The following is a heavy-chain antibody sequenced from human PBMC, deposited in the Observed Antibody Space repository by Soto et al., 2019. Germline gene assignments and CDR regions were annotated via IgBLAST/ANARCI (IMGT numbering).Heavy chain of an antibody. J-gene: IGHJ6*02. CDR2: ISWDGGST. CDR3: AKAHLHSYGYYYYYGMDV. V-gene: IGHV3-43*01. Sequence: GGSLRLSCSASGFTFXDYTMHGVRQAPGKGLEWVSLISWDGGSTYYADSVKGRFTISRDNSKNSLYLQMNSLRTEDTALYYCAKAHLHSYGYYYYYGMDVWGQGTTVTVSS. D-gene: IGHD5-18*01. CDR1: GFTFXDYT.